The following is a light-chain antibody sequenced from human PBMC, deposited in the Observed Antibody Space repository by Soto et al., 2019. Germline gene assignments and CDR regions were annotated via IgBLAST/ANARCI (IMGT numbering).Light chain of an antibody. J-gene: IGLJ2*01. CDR1: SSDVGDYNY. CDR3: SSYGGRNNLRVV. V-gene: IGLV2-8*01. Sequence: QSALTQPPSASGSPGQSVTISCTGTSSDVGDYNYVSWYQQHPGKAPKLMIYEVSERPSGVPDRFSGSKSGNTASLTVSGLQAEDEADYYCSSYGGRNNLRVVFGGGTKLTVL. CDR2: EVS.